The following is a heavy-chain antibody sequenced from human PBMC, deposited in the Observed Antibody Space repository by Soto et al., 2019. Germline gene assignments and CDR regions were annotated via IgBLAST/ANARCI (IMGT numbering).Heavy chain of an antibody. V-gene: IGHV3-23*01. CDR3: AKGQNSGTYRFYFDY. Sequence: EVQLLESGGDLVQPGGSLRLSCAASGITLSSYAMSWVRQAPGKGPEWVSGISASGGSTSYADSVKGRFTISRDNYKNTLYLQMNSLRADDTAVYHCAKGQNSGTYRFYFDYWGQGALVTVSS. CDR2: ISASGGST. D-gene: IGHD1-26*01. CDR1: GITLSSYA. J-gene: IGHJ4*02.